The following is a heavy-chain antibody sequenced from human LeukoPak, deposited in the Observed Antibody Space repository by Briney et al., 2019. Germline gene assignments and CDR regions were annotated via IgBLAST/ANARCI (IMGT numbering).Heavy chain of an antibody. CDR2: ISGSGGST. CDR1: GFTFSSYA. D-gene: IGHD6-19*01. V-gene: IGHV3-23*01. CDR3: ASPGIAVAGSYYYYYGMDV. Sequence: GGSLRLSCAASGFTFSSYAMSWVRQAPGKGLEWVSAISGSGGSTYYADSVKGRFTISRDNSKNTLYLQMNSLRAEDTAVYYCASPGIAVAGSYYYYYGMDVWGQGTTVTVSS. J-gene: IGHJ6*02.